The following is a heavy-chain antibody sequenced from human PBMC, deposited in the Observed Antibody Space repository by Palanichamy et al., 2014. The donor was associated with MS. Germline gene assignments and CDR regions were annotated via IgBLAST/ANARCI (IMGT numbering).Heavy chain of an antibody. Sequence: EVQLVESWGRAWSSLGGPVRLSCAASGFTFSSYNMNWVRQAPGKGLEWVSSISSSSTYIYYADSVKGRFTISRDNAKNSLYLQMNSLRAEDTAVYYCARFANYYDISGYYSIDYWGQGTLVTVSP. CDR3: ARFANYYDISGYYSIDY. J-gene: IGHJ4*02. CDR2: ISSSSTYI. D-gene: IGHD3-22*01. V-gene: IGHV3-21*01. CDR1: GFTFSSYN.